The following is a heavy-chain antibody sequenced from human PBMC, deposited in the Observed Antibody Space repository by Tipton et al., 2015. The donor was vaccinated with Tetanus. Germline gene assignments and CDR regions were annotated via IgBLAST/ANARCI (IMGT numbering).Heavy chain of an antibody. D-gene: IGHD4-11*01. CDR2: ISGSGGST. CDR1: GFTFSSYA. V-gene: IGHV3-23*01. Sequence: SLRLSCAASGFTFSSYAMSWVRQAPGKGLEWVSAISGSGGSTYYADSVKGRFTISRDNSKNTLYLQMNSLRAEDTAVYYCARVFPPVTTGWLDYWGQGTLVTVSS. CDR3: ARVFPPVTTGWLDY. J-gene: IGHJ4*02.